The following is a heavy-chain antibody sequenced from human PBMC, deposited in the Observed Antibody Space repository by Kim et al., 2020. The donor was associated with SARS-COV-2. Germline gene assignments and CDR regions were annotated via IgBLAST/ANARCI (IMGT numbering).Heavy chain of an antibody. CDR3: ARGGYCSGGSCYWHYYYGMDV. J-gene: IGHJ6*02. V-gene: IGHV1-8*01. Sequence: ASVKVSCKASGYTFTSYDINWVRQATGQGLEWMGWMNPNSGNTGYAQKFQGRVTMTRNTSISTAYMELSSLRSEDMAVYYCARGGYCSGGSCYWHYYYGMDVWGQGTTVTVSS. CDR2: MNPNSGNT. D-gene: IGHD2-15*01. CDR1: GYTFTSYD.